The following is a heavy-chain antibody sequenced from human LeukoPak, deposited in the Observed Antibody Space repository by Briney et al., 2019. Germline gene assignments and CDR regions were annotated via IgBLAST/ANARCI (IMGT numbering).Heavy chain of an antibody. V-gene: IGHV3-48*03. J-gene: IGHJ6*04. CDR1: GFTSSSYE. D-gene: IGHD3-10*02. Sequence: GGSLRLSCAASGFTSSSYEVNWVRQAPGKGLEWVSYISSSGSTIYYADSVKGRFTISRDNAKNSLYLQMNSLRAEDTAVYYCAELGITMIGGVWGKGTTVTISS. CDR2: ISSSGSTI. CDR3: AELGITMIGGV.